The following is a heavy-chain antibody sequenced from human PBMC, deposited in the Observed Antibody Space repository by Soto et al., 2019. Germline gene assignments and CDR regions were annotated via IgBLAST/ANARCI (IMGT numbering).Heavy chain of an antibody. V-gene: IGHV3-23*01. CDR2: ISGSGGTT. CDR3: AKFFVETGSNSGWPWSFHY. CDR1: GCTFSNYA. Sequence: EVQLLESGGGLVQPGRSLRLSCAASGCTFSNYAMSWVRQAPGQGLDWVSAISGSGGTTYYADSVKGRFTISRDNSKNTLCLQMNSLRAEDAAVYYCAKFFVETGSNSGWPWSFHYWGQGALVTVSP. D-gene: IGHD6-25*01. J-gene: IGHJ4*02.